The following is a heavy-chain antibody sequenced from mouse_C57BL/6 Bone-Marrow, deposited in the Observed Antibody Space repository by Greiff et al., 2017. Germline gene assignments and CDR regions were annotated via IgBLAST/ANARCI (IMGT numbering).Heavy chain of an antibody. CDR1: W. J-gene: IGHJ1*03. Sequence: QVQLQQPGAELVKPGASVKLSYWLHWVKPRPGQGLEWIGMIHPTSGSTNYNEKFKSKATLPVDKSSSTAYMQLGSLTSEDSAVYYCARWGLLRWYFGVWGTGTTVTVSS. D-gene: IGHD1-1*01. V-gene: IGHV1-64*01. CDR3: ARWGLLRWYFGV. CDR2: IHPTSGST.